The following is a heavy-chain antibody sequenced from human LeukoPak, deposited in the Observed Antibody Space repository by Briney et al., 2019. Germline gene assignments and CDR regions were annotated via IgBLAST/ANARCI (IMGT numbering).Heavy chain of an antibody. V-gene: IGHV4-59*01. Sequence: SETLSLTCTVSGDSISSYYWSWIRQSPGKGLEWIGYIYYSGGTNYNPSLRSRVTISVDTSKNQFSLKLRSVTAADTAVYYCGRDRQYYGSGSYSGGFDCWGQGTLVTVSS. D-gene: IGHD3-10*01. CDR2: IYYSGGT. CDR1: GDSISSYY. J-gene: IGHJ4*02. CDR3: GRDRQYYGSGSYSGGFDC.